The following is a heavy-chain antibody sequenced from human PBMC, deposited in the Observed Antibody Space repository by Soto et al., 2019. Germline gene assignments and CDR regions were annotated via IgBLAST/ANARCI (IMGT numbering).Heavy chain of an antibody. Sequence: GASVKVSCKASGYTFTNYAIHWVRQAPGQRLEWMGWINGGNGNTKYSQKFQGRVTITRDTSASTAYMVLSSLRSEDTAVYYCARGERYYYDTSGYFGFDYWGLGTLVTVSS. J-gene: IGHJ4*02. CDR3: ARGERYYYDTSGYFGFDY. D-gene: IGHD3-22*01. V-gene: IGHV1-3*01. CDR2: INGGNGNT. CDR1: GYTFTNYA.